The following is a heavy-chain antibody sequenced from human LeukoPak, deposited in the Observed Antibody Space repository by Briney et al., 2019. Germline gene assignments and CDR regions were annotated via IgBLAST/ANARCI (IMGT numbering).Heavy chain of an antibody. Sequence: SETLSLTCTVSGGHMSSSSHYCGRIRQSPGEGLEGIESIYYSGSTYYNPSLKSRVLISVDTSKNQFSLELRSVTAADTAIYYCARNMTALSRLDVFDIWGPGTMVTVSS. CDR3: ARNMTALSRLDVFDI. J-gene: IGHJ3*02. CDR1: GGHMSSSSHY. D-gene: IGHD2-21*02. CDR2: IYYSGST. V-gene: IGHV4-39*01.